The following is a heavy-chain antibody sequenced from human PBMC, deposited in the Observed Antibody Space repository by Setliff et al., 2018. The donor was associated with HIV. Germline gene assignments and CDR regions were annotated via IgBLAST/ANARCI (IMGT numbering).Heavy chain of an antibody. Sequence: EASVKVSCKASGGTFSLYAINWVRQAPGQGLEWMGGIIPIFNTANYAQKFQGRVTITADGSTSTAYMELSSLRFEDTATYYCARDQATGYEKVWFSWIDPWGQGTLVT. CDR2: IIPIFNTA. D-gene: IGHD5-12*01. J-gene: IGHJ5*02. V-gene: IGHV1-69*13. CDR3: ARDQATGYEKVWFSWIDP. CDR1: GGTFSLYA.